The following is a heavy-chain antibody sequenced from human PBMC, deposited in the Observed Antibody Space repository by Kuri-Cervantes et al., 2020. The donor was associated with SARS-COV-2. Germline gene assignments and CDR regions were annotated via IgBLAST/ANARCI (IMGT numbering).Heavy chain of an antibody. D-gene: IGHD4-17*01. J-gene: IGHJ4*02. CDR1: GFTFSSYS. CDR3: ARDHGDYYFDY. CDR2: ISSSSSYI. V-gene: IGHV3-21*01. Sequence: GESLKISCAASGFTFSSYSMNWVRQATGKGLEWVSSISSSSSYIYYADSVKGRFTISRDNAKNSLYLQMNSLRAEDTAVYYCARDHGDYYFDYWGQGTLVTVSS.